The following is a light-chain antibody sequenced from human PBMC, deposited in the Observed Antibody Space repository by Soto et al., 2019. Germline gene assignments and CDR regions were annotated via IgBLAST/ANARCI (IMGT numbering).Light chain of an antibody. CDR3: QQYNSYWT. CDR1: QSINGW. Sequence: DIQFTQSPSTLSASVGDRVTITCRASQSINGWLAWYQQKPGQAPNLLIYKASTLESGVPSRFSGSGSGTEFTLTVSSLQPDDFATYYCQQYNSYWTFGQGTKVDI. CDR2: KAS. J-gene: IGKJ1*01. V-gene: IGKV1-5*03.